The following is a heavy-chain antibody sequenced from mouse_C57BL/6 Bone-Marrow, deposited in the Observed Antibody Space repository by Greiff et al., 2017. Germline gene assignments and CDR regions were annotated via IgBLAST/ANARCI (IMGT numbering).Heavy chain of an antibody. D-gene: IGHD2-1*01. V-gene: IGHV1-50*01. Sequence: QVQLQPPGAELVKPGASVKLSCKASGYTFTSYWMQWVKQRPGHGLEWIGEIDPSDSYTNYNQKFKGKATLTVDTSSSTAYMQLSSLTSEDSAVYYCARGGNYEYYYAMDYWVQGTSVTVSS. J-gene: IGHJ4*01. CDR1: GYTFTSYW. CDR2: IDPSDSYT. CDR3: ARGGNYEYYYAMDY.